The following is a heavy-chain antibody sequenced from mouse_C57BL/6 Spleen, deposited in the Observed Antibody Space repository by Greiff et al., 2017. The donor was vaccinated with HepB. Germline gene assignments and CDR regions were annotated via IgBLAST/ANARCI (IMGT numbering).Heavy chain of an antibody. D-gene: IGHD2-3*01. CDR1: GYTFTNYW. J-gene: IGHJ2*01. CDR3: ARGGYDGYPDY. V-gene: IGHV1-63*01. Sequence: QVQLKESGAELVRPGTSVKMSCKASGYTFTNYWIGWAKQRPGHGLEWIGDIYPGGGYTNYNEKFKGKATLTADKSSSTAYMQFSSLTSEDSAIYYCARGGYDGYPDYWGQGTTLTVSS. CDR2: IYPGGGYT.